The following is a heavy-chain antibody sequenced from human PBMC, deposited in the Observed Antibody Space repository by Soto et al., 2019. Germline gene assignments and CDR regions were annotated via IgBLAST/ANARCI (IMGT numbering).Heavy chain of an antibody. J-gene: IGHJ4*02. D-gene: IGHD6-13*01. CDR1: GGTFISYA. CDR3: ARDLWSAAAGLDY. Sequence: QVQLVQSGAEVKKPGSSVKVSCKASGGTFISYAISWVRQAPGQGLEWMGGIIPIVGTANYAQKFQGRVTSTADETTSTAYMELSSLRSEDTAVYYCARDLWSAAAGLDYWGQGTLVTVSS. CDR2: IIPIVGTA. V-gene: IGHV1-69*01.